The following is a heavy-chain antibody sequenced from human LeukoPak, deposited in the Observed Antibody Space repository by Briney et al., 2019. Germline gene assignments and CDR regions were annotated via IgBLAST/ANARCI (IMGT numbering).Heavy chain of an antibody. V-gene: IGHV3-23*01. Sequence: GGSLRLSCTASGFTFGDYTLSWFRQAPGKGLEWASAISNNGGYTYYADSVQGRFTISRDNSKSTLCLQMNSLRAEDTAVYYCAKQLGYCSDGSCYFPYWGQGTLVTISS. CDR3: AKQLGYCSDGSCYFPY. J-gene: IGHJ4*02. D-gene: IGHD2-15*01. CDR2: ISNNGGYT. CDR1: GFTFGDYT.